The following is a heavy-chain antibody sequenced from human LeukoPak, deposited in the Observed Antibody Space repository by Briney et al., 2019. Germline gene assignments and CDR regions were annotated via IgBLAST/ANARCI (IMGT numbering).Heavy chain of an antibody. D-gene: IGHD3-22*01. J-gene: IGHJ4*02. CDR1: GFTFTDYA. V-gene: IGHV3-30*18. CDR3: AKPYYYDSSGHFDY. CDR2: ISYDGSNK. Sequence: PGGSLRLSCAASGFTFTDYAMGWVRQAPGKGLEWVAVISYDGSNKYYGDSVRGRFTISRDNSKNTLYLQMNSLRAEDTAVYYCAKPYYYDSSGHFDYWGQGTLVTVSS.